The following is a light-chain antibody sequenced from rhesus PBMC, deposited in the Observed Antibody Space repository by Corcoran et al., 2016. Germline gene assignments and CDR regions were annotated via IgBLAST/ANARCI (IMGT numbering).Light chain of an antibody. Sequence: DVVMTQSPLALPITPGQPASISCRSSQSLVHNNGNTYLSWFQQKPGQPPRLRIYKVSYRYSGVPDRFSGSGAGTDFTLKISRVEAEDVGIYYCMQYTHIPLTFGGGTKVELK. CDR2: KVS. CDR3: MQYTHIPLT. CDR1: QSLVHNNGNTY. V-gene: IGKV2-65*01. J-gene: IGKJ4*01.